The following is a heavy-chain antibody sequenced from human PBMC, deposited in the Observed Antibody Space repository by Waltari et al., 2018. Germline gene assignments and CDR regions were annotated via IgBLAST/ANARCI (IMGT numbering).Heavy chain of an antibody. Sequence: QVQLVQSGAEVKKPGSSVKVSCKASGGTFSSYAISWVRQAPGQWLEWMGGIIPIFGTANYAQKFQGRVTITADKSTSTAYMELSSLRSEDTAVYYCAIAYCSSTSCYLDYYYYMDVWGKGTTVTVSS. CDR3: AIAYCSSTSCYLDYYYYMDV. D-gene: IGHD2-2*01. J-gene: IGHJ6*03. CDR1: GGTFSSYA. V-gene: IGHV1-69*14. CDR2: IIPIFGTA.